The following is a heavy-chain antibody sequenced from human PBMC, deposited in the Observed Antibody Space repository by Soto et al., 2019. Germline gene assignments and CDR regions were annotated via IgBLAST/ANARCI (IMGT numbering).Heavy chain of an antibody. CDR3: ARRYTIGWYNCYCDL. Sequence: EVQLVESGGGLVQPGGSLRLSCAASGFTFSSYDMNWVRQAPGKGLEWVSYITSSSSTIYYADSVKGRFTISRDNAENSLYLQMNRLRDDDTAIYYCARRYTIGWYNCYCDLWGRGTLVTVSS. J-gene: IGHJ2*01. V-gene: IGHV3-48*02. CDR1: GFTFSSYD. CDR2: ITSSSSTI. D-gene: IGHD6-19*01.